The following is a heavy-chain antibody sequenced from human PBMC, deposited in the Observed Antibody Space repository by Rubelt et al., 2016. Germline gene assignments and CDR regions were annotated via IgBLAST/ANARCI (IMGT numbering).Heavy chain of an antibody. CDR3: ARDIYSGSYYGY. V-gene: IGHV1-3*01. D-gene: IGHD1-26*01. J-gene: IGHJ4*02. CDR2: INAGNGNT. Sequence: QVQLVQSGAEVKKPGASVKVSCKASGYTFTSYAMHWVRQAPGQRLEWKGWINAGNGNTKYSQKFHGRVTITRDTSASTAYMELSSLRSEDTAVYYCARDIYSGSYYGYWGQGTLVTVSS. CDR1: GYTFTSYA.